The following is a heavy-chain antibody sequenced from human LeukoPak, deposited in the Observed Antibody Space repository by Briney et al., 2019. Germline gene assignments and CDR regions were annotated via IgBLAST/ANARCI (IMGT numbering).Heavy chain of an antibody. J-gene: IGHJ4*02. V-gene: IGHV3-33*01. CDR3: ARDSCLIKTCLDY. CDR1: GFIFSRFG. D-gene: IGHD3-10*01. CDR2: IQSDGSQE. Sequence: GGSLRLSCATSGFIFSRFGMHWVRQAPGKGLEWVAAIQSDGSQEYFADSVRGRSTISRDKSKSTMYLQIDTLRAEDTAVYYCARDSCLIKTCLDYWGQGTLVTVSS.